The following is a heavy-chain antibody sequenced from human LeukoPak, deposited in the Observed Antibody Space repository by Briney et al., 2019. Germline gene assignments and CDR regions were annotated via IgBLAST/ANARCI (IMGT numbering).Heavy chain of an antibody. CDR3: ARQSRPSGRYWYFDR. D-gene: IGHD2-15*01. CDR1: GDSMSGYY. V-gene: IGHV4-59*08. J-gene: IGHJ2*01. CDR2: IYYSGST. Sequence: PSETLSLTCTVSGDSMSGYYWSWIRQPPGKRLEWIGYIYYSGSTNYNPSLESLVTISIDTSKNQFSLKLSSVTAADTAVYYCARQSRPSGRYWYFDRWGRGTLVTVSS.